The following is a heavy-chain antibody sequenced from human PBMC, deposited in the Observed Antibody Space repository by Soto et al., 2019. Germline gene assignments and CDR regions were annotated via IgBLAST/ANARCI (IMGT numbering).Heavy chain of an antibody. V-gene: IGHV4-59*01. CDR1: GGSTSTYY. J-gene: IGHJ3*02. CDR2: IYYTGNT. CDR3: ARKPMNTHAFDI. Sequence: QVQLQESGPGLVKPSETLSLTCTVSGGSTSTYYWTWIRQPPGKGLEWIGYIYYTGNTYYNPSLKRRVTISVDTSKNQFSLKLSSVTAADTAVYYCARKPMNTHAFDIWGQGTMVTVSS.